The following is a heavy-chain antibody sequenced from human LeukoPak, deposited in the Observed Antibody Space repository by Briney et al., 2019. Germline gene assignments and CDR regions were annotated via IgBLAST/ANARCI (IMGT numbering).Heavy chain of an antibody. J-gene: IGHJ4*02. V-gene: IGHV3-11*05. Sequence: GGSLRLSCAASGFTFRDHYMGWVRQAPGQGLAWVSYISSSSHYTNYVVSVRGRFIISRDNVKDSLYLQMNSLRVDDTAIYYCVRETTEGAKDYWGQGTQVTVSS. D-gene: IGHD1-14*01. CDR2: ISSSSHYT. CDR3: VRETTEGAKDY. CDR1: GFTFRDHY.